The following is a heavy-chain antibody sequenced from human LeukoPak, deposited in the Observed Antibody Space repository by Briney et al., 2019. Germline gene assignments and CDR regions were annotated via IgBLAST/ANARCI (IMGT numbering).Heavy chain of an antibody. CDR2: LSWNGATT. CDR3: AKGDTSSWFPNFDY. CDR1: GFTFGAYA. Sequence: GGSLRLSCAAAGFTFGAYAMHWVRQAPGKGPEWISGLSWNGATTAYADSVKGRFTISRDNAKNSLYLQMNSLTSEDTALYYCAKGDTSSWFPNFDYWGQGTRVTVSS. V-gene: IGHV3-9*01. D-gene: IGHD6-13*01. J-gene: IGHJ4*02.